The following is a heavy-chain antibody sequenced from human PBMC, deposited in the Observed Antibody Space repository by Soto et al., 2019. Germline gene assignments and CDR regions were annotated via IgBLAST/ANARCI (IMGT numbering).Heavy chain of an antibody. CDR2: IGSDGRRD. CDR1: GFTFGRHG. D-gene: IGHD4-17*01. J-gene: IGHJ4*02. CDR3: ARHDDYGDNGLDY. Sequence: QVQLVESGGGVVQPGGSLRLSCAASGFTFGRHGMHWVRQAPGKGLEWVAVIGSDGRRDSYADSVKGRFTISRDNGQNTLYMQMNSLIAEDTAVYYCARHDDYGDNGLDYWGQGTLVTVAS. V-gene: IGHV3-33*01.